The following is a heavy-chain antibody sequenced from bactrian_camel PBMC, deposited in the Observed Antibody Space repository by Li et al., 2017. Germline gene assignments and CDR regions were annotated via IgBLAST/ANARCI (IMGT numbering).Heavy chain of an antibody. D-gene: IGHD4*01. CDR2: IGGGMT. V-gene: IGHV3S1*01. CDR1: GYFGDNYC. Sequence: QLVESGGGSVQAGGSVRLSCVASGYFGDNYCMGWYRQAPGKGLEWVSHIGGGMTSYADSVKGRFIISRDIDENTPYLQLNSLKTEDTGMYYCTKGSRYNGYSVRDLVGQGTQVTVS. J-gene: IGHJ4*01.